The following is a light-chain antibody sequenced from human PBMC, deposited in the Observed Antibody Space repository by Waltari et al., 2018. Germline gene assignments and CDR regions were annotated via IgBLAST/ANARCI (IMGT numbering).Light chain of an antibody. CDR1: QSVLYSSNNKNY. J-gene: IGKJ4*01. CDR2: WAS. CDR3: QQRSNWVS. V-gene: IGKV4-1*01. Sequence: DIVMTQSPDSLAVSLGERATINCKSSQSVLYSSNNKNYLAGYQQKPGQPPKLLISWASTRESGVPDRFSGSGSGTDFTLTISSLQAEDVAVYYCQQRSNWVSFGGGTKVEIK.